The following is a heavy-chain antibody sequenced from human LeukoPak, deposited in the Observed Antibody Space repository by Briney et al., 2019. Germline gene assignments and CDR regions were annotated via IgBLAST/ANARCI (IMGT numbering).Heavy chain of an antibody. Sequence: ASVKVSCKASGYTFTGYYMHWVRQAPGQGLEWMGWINPNSGGTNYAQKFQGRVTMTRDTSISTAYMELSRLRSDDTAVYYCARVYYDSSGPSAFDIWGQGTMVTVSS. V-gene: IGHV1-2*02. CDR2: INPNSGGT. D-gene: IGHD3-22*01. CDR3: ARVYYDSSGPSAFDI. CDR1: GYTFTGYY. J-gene: IGHJ3*02.